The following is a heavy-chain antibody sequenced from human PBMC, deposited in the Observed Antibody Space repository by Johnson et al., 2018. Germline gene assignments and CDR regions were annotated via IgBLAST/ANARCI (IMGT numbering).Heavy chain of an antibody. D-gene: IGHD5-18*01. V-gene: IGHV3-7*01. CDR1: GFTFSSYW. CDR2: IRKQDGIEK. J-gene: IGHJ4*02. CDR3: GRCTGGFSFVDF. Sequence: EVQLVETGGGLVQPGGSLRLSCAASGFTFSSYWMTWVRQAPGKGLEGVANIRKQDGIEKYYVDSVKGRFTISRDNAKNSLYLQMNSLTTEDTAMYFCGRCTGGFSFVDFWGQGTLVTVSS.